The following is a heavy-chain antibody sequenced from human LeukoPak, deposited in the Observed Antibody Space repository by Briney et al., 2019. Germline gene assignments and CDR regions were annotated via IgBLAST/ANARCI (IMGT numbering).Heavy chain of an antibody. Sequence: SVKVSCKASGFTFTSFGFSWVRQAPGQGLEWMGGIIPIFGTANYAQKFQGRVTITADESTSTAYMELSSLRSEDTAVYYCARVAEQQLPTGPFDYWGQGTLVTVSS. D-gene: IGHD6-13*01. V-gene: IGHV1-69*13. CDR1: GFTFTSFG. CDR2: IIPIFGTA. J-gene: IGHJ4*02. CDR3: ARVAEQQLPTGPFDY.